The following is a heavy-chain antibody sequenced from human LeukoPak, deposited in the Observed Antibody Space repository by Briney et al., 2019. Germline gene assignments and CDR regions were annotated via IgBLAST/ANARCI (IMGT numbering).Heavy chain of an antibody. CDR3: ARPAGYDFAFDI. D-gene: IGHD5-12*01. Sequence: GGSLRLXCAASGFTFSSYGMHWVRRAPGKGLESVAFIRYDGSNKYYADSVKGRFTISRDNSKNTLYLQMNSLRAEDTAVYYCARPAGYDFAFDIWGQGTMVTVSS. V-gene: IGHV3-30*02. CDR2: IRYDGSNK. J-gene: IGHJ3*02. CDR1: GFTFSSYG.